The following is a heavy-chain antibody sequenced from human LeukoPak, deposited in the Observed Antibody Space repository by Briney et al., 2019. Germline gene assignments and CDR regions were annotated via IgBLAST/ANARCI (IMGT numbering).Heavy chain of an antibody. Sequence: PGGSLRLSCAASGFNFGSYSMAWVRQAPGKGLEWVSVISADSATTFYADSVKGRFTISRDNAKNTVFLQMSSLRAEDTALYYGARKSASGNYPLDYWGQGTLVTVSS. CDR3: ARKSASGNYPLDY. V-gene: IGHV3-23*01. D-gene: IGHD3-10*01. CDR1: GFNFGSYS. J-gene: IGHJ4*02. CDR2: ISADSATT.